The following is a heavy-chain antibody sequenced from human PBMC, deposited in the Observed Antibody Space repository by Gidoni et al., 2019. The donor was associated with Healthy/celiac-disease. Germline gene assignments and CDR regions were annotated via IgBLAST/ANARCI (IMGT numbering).Heavy chain of an antibody. CDR2: IKPNSGGT. CDR1: GYTFTGYY. CDR3: ARGLYYDILTGYSHYNWFDP. Sequence: QVQLVQSGAEVKKPGASVKVSCKASGYTFTGYYMHWVRQAPGQGLEWMGWIKPNSGGTNYAKKFQGRVTMTRETSISTAYMELSRLRSDDTAVYYCARGLYYDILTGYSHYNWFDPWGQGTLVTVSS. D-gene: IGHD3-9*01. V-gene: IGHV1-2*02. J-gene: IGHJ5*02.